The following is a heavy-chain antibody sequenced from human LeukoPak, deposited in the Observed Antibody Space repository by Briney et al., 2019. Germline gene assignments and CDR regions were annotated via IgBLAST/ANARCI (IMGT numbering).Heavy chain of an antibody. V-gene: IGHV3-21*01. D-gene: IGHD2-21*02. Sequence: PGGSLRLSCAASGFTFSSYSMNWVRQAPGKGLEWVSSISSSSSYIYYADSVKGRFTISRDNAKNSLYLQMNSLRAEDTAEYYCARLVVTAILGFDPWGQGTLVTVSS. CDR1: GFTFSSYS. CDR3: ARLVVTAILGFDP. J-gene: IGHJ5*02. CDR2: ISSSSSYI.